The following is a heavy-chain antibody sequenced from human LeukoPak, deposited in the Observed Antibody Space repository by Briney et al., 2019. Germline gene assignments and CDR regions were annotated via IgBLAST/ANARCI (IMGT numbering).Heavy chain of an antibody. J-gene: IGHJ4*02. CDR3: ARHMGLGYSYGYPYFDY. Sequence: PSETLSLTCTVSGGSISSYYWSWIRQPPGKGLEWIGYIYYSGSTNYNPSLKSRVTTSVDTSKNQFSLKLSSVTAADTAVYYCARHMGLGYSYGYPYFDYWGQGTLVTVSS. D-gene: IGHD5-18*01. CDR2: IYYSGST. CDR1: GGSISSYY. V-gene: IGHV4-59*08.